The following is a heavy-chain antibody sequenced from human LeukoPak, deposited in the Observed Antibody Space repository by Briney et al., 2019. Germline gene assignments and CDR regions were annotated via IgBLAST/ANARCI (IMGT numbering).Heavy chain of an antibody. Sequence: ASVKVSCKASGYTFTVYYMHWVRQAPGQGLEWMGWINPNSGGTNYAQKFQGRVTMTRDTSISTAYMELSRLRSDDTAVYYCARDFGTYYYDSSGYPGHWGQGTLVTVSS. CDR2: INPNSGGT. V-gene: IGHV1-2*02. D-gene: IGHD3-22*01. CDR1: GYTFTVYY. CDR3: ARDFGTYYYDSSGYPGH. J-gene: IGHJ4*02.